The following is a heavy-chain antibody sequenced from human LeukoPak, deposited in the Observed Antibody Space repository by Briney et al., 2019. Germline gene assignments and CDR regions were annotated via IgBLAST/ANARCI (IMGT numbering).Heavy chain of an antibody. J-gene: IGHJ5*02. CDR3: AKRNGSYRGPNWFDP. V-gene: IGHV4-39*01. CDR2: ITYNGNT. D-gene: IGHD1-26*01. Sequence: SETLSLTCTVSGVSINTSPYYWGWIRQPPGKGLEWIGSITYNGNTNYDPSLKSRVTISMDTSKNQFSLKMSSVTAADAAIYYCAKRNGSYRGPNWFDPWGQGALVTVSS. CDR1: GVSINTSPYY.